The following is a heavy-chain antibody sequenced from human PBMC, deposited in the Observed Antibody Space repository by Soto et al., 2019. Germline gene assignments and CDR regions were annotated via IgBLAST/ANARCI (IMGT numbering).Heavy chain of an antibody. D-gene: IGHD1-1*01. Sequence: PGGSLRLSCAASGFTFSTYSMNWVRQVPGEGLVWVSSINNDGSRTWYADSVRGRIAMSRDNARNLVYLQMNSLRAEDTAVYYCGTTFEYWGQGALVTVSS. V-gene: IGHV3-74*01. CDR3: GTTFEY. CDR1: GFTFSTYS. J-gene: IGHJ4*02. CDR2: INNDGSRT.